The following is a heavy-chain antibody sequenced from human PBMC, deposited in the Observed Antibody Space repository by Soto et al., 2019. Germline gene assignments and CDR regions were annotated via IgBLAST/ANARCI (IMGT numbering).Heavy chain of an antibody. CDR1: GFTFSSYS. D-gene: IGHD3-10*01. V-gene: IGHV3-33*01. CDR2: IWHDGMNK. J-gene: IGHJ4*02. Sequence: QVQLVESGGGVVQPERSLTLSCAASGFTFSSYSMHWVRQAPGKGLEWVAVIWHDGMNKYYADSVRGRFTISRDNSKNTLYLQMNSLRAEDTAVYYCARDRGSDDPIDYWGQGTLVTVSS. CDR3: ARDRGSDDPIDY.